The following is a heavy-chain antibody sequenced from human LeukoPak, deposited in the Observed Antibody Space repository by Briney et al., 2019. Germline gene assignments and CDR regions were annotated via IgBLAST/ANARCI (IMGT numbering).Heavy chain of an antibody. D-gene: IGHD1-26*01. CDR1: GYTFTSYG. J-gene: IGHJ4*02. V-gene: IGHV1-18*01. CDR3: VRGGLTRPTIDY. Sequence: ASVKVSCTASGYTFTSYGINWVRQAPGQGLEWMGWISSYNGNTNYAQKLQGRVTMTTDTSTSTAYMELRSLRSDDTAVYYCVRGGLTRPTIDYWGQGTLVTVSS. CDR2: ISSYNGNT.